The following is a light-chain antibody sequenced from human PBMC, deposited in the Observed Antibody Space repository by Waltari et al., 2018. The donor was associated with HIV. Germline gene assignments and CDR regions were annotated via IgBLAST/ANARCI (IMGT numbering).Light chain of an antibody. CDR3: QVWDSSTDLRV. J-gene: IGLJ2*01. CDR1: NIGSKG. Sequence: SYVLTQPPSVSVAPGQTARITCGGNNIGSKGVHWYQQKPSQAPVLVVYDDSDRPSGIPERVSGSSSWNTATLTISRVEAGDEADVYCQVWDSSTDLRVFGGGTKLTVL. V-gene: IGLV3-21*02. CDR2: DDS.